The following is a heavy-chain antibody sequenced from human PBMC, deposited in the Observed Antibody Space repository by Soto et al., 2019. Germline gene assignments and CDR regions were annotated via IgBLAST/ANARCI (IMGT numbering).Heavy chain of an antibody. CDR1: GYSFTSYW. D-gene: IGHD3-3*01. J-gene: IGHJ6*02. CDR2: IYPCDSDT. V-gene: IGHV5-51*01. CDR3: ARHQYYDFWSGYYTGLVNVYYYGMDV. Sequence: GESLKISCKGSGYSFTSYWIGWVRQMPGKGLEWMGIIYPCDSDTRYGPSFQGQVTISADKSISTAYLQWSSLKASDTAMYYCARHQYYDFWSGYYTGLVNVYYYGMDVWGQGTTVTVSS.